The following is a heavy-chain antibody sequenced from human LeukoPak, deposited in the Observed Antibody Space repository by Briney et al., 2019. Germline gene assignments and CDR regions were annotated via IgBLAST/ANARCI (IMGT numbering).Heavy chain of an antibody. J-gene: IGHJ5*02. D-gene: IGHD3-16*01. V-gene: IGHV3-74*01. CDR2: INPDGSTT. CDR3: ARDLRGSPDR. CDR1: GFTFTTFW. Sequence: GGSLRLSCAAFGFTFTTFWMNWVRQVPGKGLVWVSLINPDGSTTTYADSVKGRFTISRDNAKNTVYLQMNSLRGEDTAVYCCARDLRGSPDRWGQGTLVSVSS.